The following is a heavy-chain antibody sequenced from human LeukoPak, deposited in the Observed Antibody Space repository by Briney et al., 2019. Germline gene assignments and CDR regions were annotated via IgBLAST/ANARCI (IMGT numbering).Heavy chain of an antibody. CDR2: IYCSGST. Sequence: SETLSLTCTVSGGSISSGGYYWSWIRQHPGKGLEWIGYIYCSGSTNYNPSLKSRVTISVDTSKNQFSLKLSSVTAADTAVYYCARAAPSNYDFWSGYYWNWFDPWGQGTLVTVSS. J-gene: IGHJ5*02. D-gene: IGHD3-3*01. CDR3: ARAAPSNYDFWSGYYWNWFDP. V-gene: IGHV4-61*08. CDR1: GGSISSGGYY.